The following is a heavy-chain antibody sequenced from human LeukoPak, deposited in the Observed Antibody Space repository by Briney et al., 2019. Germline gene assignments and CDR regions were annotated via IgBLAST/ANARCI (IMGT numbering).Heavy chain of an antibody. V-gene: IGHV1-69*01. CDR3: ARVQALIPRDHSSGYPASLGY. D-gene: IGHD3-22*01. CDR2: IIPIFGTA. CDR1: GGTFSSYA. J-gene: IGHJ4*02. Sequence: SVKVSCKASGGTFSSYAISWVRQAPGQGLEWMGGIIPIFGTANYAQKFQGRVTITADESTSTAYMELSSLRSEDTAVYYCARVQALIPRDHSSGYPASLGYWGQGTLVTVSS.